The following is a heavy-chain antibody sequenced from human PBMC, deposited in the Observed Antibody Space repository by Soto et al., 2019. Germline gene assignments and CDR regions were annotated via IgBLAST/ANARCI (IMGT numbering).Heavy chain of an antibody. V-gene: IGHV4-38-2*01. CDR2: IYHSGST. CDR3: ARAEGYCSGGSCYFDY. J-gene: IGHJ4*02. CDR1: GYSISSGYY. D-gene: IGHD2-15*01. Sequence: SETLSLTCAVSGYSISSGYYWGWIRQPPGKGLEWIGSIYHSGSTYYNPSLKSRVTISVDTSKNQFSLKLSSVTAADTAVYYCARAEGYCSGGSCYFDYWGQGTLVTVSS.